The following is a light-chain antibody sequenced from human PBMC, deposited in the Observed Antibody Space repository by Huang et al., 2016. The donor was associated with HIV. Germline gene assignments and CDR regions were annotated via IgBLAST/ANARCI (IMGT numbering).Light chain of an antibody. CDR2: GGS. J-gene: IGKJ1*01. CDR3: QQYGSSPRT. Sequence: ETVLTQSPGTLSLSPGERATLSCRASQSVNNRFLAWYQQTLGQAPRILIYGGSSRASAVPYSCSGSGSCTDFTLTISRLEPEDFAVYYCQQYGSSPRTFGQGTRVEMK. V-gene: IGKV3-20*01. CDR1: QSVNNRF.